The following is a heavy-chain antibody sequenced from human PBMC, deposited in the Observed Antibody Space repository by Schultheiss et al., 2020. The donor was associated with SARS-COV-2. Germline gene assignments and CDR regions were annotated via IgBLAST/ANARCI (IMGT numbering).Heavy chain of an antibody. Sequence: GGSLRLSCSASGFTFRSYVMNWVRQAPGKGLKCVSSISSNGGSTYYADSVRGRFTISRDNAKNTLYLQMNSLRAEDTAVYYCARGGGHYGDYCDYWGQGTLVTVSS. CDR1: GFTFRSYV. D-gene: IGHD4-17*01. J-gene: IGHJ4*02. CDR3: ARGGGHYGDYCDY. V-gene: IGHV3-64*04. CDR2: ISSNGGST.